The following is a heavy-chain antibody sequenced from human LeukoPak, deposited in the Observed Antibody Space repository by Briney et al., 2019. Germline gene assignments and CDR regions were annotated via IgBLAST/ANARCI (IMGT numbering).Heavy chain of an antibody. D-gene: IGHD6-19*01. V-gene: IGHV3-74*01. CDR1: GFTFSTYW. CDR3: ARDDSAWYAY. Sequence: GGSLRLSCAASGFTFSTYWMHWVRQAPGKGLVWVSRINTDGSSTTYADSVKGRFTISRDNAKNSLYLQMNSLRAEDTAVYYCARDDSAWYAYWGPGTLVTVSS. J-gene: IGHJ4*02. CDR2: INTDGSST.